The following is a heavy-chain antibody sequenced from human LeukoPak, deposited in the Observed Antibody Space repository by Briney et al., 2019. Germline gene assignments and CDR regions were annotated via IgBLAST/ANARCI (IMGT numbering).Heavy chain of an antibody. D-gene: IGHD2-15*01. CDR2: INPGGGNT. CDR1: GYTFTSYS. V-gene: IGHV1-46*01. Sequence: ASVKVSCKASGYTFTSYSIHWVRQAPGQGLEWMGIINPGGGNTIYAPKFQGRVTMTRDTSTSTVYMELSSLRSDDTAVYYCARWECSRGSCYLDYWGQGTLVSVSS. J-gene: IGHJ4*02. CDR3: ARWECSRGSCYLDY.